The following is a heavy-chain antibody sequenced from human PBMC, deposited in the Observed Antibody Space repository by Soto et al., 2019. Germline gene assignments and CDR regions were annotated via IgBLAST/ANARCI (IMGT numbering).Heavy chain of an antibody. CDR1: GFTFSSYA. CDR2: ISYDGSNK. Sequence: GGSLRLSCAASGFTFSSYAMHWVRQAPGKGLERVAVISYDGSNKYYADSVKGRFTISRDNSKNTLYLQMNSLRAEDTAVYYCARDVVGRQWFGELLSHYYYYYGMDVWGQGTTVTVSS. V-gene: IGHV3-30-3*01. CDR3: ARDVVGRQWFGELLSHYYYYYGMDV. D-gene: IGHD3-10*01. J-gene: IGHJ6*02.